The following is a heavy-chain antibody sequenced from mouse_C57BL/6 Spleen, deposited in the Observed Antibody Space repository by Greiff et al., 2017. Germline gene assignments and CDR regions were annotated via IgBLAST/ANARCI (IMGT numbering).Heavy chain of an antibody. D-gene: IGHD1-1*01. Sequence: VQLKESGAELVRPGASVKLSCTASGFNIKDDYMHWVKQRPEQGLEWIGWIDPENGDTEYASKFQGKATITADTSSNTAYLQLSSLTSEDTAVXYCTPYYYGSCYGYWGQGTTLTVSS. CDR2: IDPENGDT. CDR3: TPYYYGSCYGY. J-gene: IGHJ2*01. CDR1: GFNIKDDY. V-gene: IGHV14-4*01.